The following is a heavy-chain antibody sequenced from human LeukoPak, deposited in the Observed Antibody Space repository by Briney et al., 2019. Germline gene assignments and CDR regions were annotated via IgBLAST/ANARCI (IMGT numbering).Heavy chain of an antibody. CDR3: ARFLGYMDV. CDR1: GFTFSSYA. Sequence: GRSLRLSCAASGFTFSSYAMHWVRQAPGKGLEWVAVISYDGSNKYYADSVKGRFTISRDNAKKSLYLQMNSLRGEDTAVYYCARFLGYMDVWGKGTTVTISS. V-gene: IGHV3-30*04. D-gene: IGHD3-16*01. J-gene: IGHJ6*03. CDR2: ISYDGSNK.